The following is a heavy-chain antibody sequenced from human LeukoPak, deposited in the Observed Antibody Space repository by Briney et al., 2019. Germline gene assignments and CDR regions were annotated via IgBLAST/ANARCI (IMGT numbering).Heavy chain of an antibody. J-gene: IGHJ6*03. CDR2: IKQDGSEK. CDR1: GFTFSTYW. V-gene: IGHV3-7*01. D-gene: IGHD3-16*01. CDR3: ARDLFVRGYYYYYMDV. Sequence: PGGSLRLSCAASGFTFSTYWMSWVRQAPGKGLEWVANIKQDGSEKNYVDSVKGRFTISRDNAKNSLYLQMNSLRAEDTAVYYCARDLFVRGYYYYYMDVWGKGTTVTISS.